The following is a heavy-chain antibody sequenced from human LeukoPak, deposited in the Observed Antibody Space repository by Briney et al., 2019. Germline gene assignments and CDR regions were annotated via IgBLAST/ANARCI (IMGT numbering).Heavy chain of an antibody. D-gene: IGHD2-21*01. J-gene: IGHJ4*02. CDR2: IYSGGST. CDR1: GFTVSNNY. CDR3: TKAPVAYCSGVFCYPFDY. V-gene: IGHV3-53*01. Sequence: GGSLRLSCAASGFTVSNNYMRWVRQAPGKGLEWVSLIYSGGSTYYADSVKGRFTISRDNSKNTLYLQMNSLRAEDTAVYYCTKAPVAYCSGVFCYPFDYWGQGILVTVSS.